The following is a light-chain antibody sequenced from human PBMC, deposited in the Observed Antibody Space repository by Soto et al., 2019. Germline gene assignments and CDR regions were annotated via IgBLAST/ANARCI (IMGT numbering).Light chain of an antibody. V-gene: IGKV1-5*01. CDR1: QSISSW. Sequence: DIQMTQSLSTLSASVGDRVSITCRASQSISSWLAWYQQKPGKAPKLLIYDASSLESGVPSRFSGSGSGTEFTLTISSLQPDDFATYYCQQYGSYSRTFGQGTKVDIK. CDR2: DAS. J-gene: IGKJ1*01. CDR3: QQYGSYSRT.